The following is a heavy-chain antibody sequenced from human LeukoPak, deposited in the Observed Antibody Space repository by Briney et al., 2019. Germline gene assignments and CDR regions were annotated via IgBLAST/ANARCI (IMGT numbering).Heavy chain of an antibody. CDR2: IYPGDSDT. CDR1: GYRFTSYW. V-gene: IGHV5-51*01. CDR3: VRPGRVGFRFEY. Sequence: GESLQTSCKGSGYRFTSYWIGWVRQMPGKGLEWMGIIYPGDSDTRYSPSFQGQVTISADKSITTAYLQWSSLKASDTAMYYCVRPGRVGFRFEYWGQGTLVTVSS. D-gene: IGHD5-24*01. J-gene: IGHJ4*02.